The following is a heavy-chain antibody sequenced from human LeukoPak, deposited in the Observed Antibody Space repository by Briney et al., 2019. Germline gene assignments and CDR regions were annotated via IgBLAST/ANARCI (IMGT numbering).Heavy chain of an antibody. D-gene: IGHD7-27*01. CDR2: ISTSGNAI. V-gene: IGHV3-48*03. J-gene: IGHJ4*02. CDR3: ARASWGTY. Sequence: PGGSLRLSCAASGXSFSSFEMNWVRQAPGKGLEWVSYISTSGNAIYYADSVKGRFTISRDNAKNSLYLQMNSLRAEDTAIYYCARASWGTYWGQGTLVTVSS. CDR1: GXSFSSFE.